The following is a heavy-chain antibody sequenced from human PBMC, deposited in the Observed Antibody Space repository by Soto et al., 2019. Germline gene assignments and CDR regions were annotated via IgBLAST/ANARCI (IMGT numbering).Heavy chain of an antibody. Sequence: GGSLRLSCEASGFTLRNYAMTWIRQAPGKGLEWVSLISANDVGTYYAESVKTRFTISTDQSRNTVYLQMDSLRADDTAIYYCAKAKNDYNWDNRPPFDYWGQGTLVTVPS. D-gene: IGHD1-20*01. CDR1: GFTLRNYA. CDR3: AKAKNDYNWDNRPPFDY. V-gene: IGHV3-23*01. CDR2: ISANDVGT. J-gene: IGHJ4*02.